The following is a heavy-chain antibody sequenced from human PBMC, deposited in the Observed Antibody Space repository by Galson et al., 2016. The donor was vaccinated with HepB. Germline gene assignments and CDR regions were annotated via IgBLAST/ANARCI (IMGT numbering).Heavy chain of an antibody. CDR3: ARDTVGATTQVALDI. D-gene: IGHD1-26*01. Sequence: SLRLSCAGSGFTFSTYAMHWVRQAPGKGLEWVAVISDDGSHYYDADSVKGRFTISRDNSKDTLYLQMNSLRPDDTAVYYCARDTVGATTQVALDIWGQGTKVTVSS. CDR1: GFTFSTYA. J-gene: IGHJ3*02. CDR2: ISDDGSHY. V-gene: IGHV3-30-3*01.